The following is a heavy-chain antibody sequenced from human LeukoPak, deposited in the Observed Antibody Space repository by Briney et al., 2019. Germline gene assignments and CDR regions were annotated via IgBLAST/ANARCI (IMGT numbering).Heavy chain of an antibody. CDR2: ISSSGSAI. V-gene: IGHV3-11*01. D-gene: IGHD3-3*01. Sequence: PGGSLRLSCAASGLTFSDYYMSWFRQAAGKGLEWVSYISSSGSAIYYADSVKGRFTISRDNAKNSLYLQMNSLRAEDTAVYYCGVSPIFGVVASHYAFDIWGQGTMVTVSS. CDR1: GLTFSDYY. CDR3: GVSPIFGVVASHYAFDI. J-gene: IGHJ3*02.